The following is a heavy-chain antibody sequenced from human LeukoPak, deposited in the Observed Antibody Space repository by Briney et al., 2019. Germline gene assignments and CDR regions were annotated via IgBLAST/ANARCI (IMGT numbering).Heavy chain of an antibody. CDR2: IYYSGTT. Sequence: PSETLSLTCTISGGSINNYYWSWIRQPPGKGLEWIGYIYYSGTTNYNPSLKSRVTISVDTSKNQFSLKLSSVTAADTAVYYCARGRGSGYWKVHGMDVWGQGTTVTVSS. J-gene: IGHJ6*02. D-gene: IGHD3-22*01. CDR3: ARGRGSGYWKVHGMDV. CDR1: GGSINNYY. V-gene: IGHV4-59*12.